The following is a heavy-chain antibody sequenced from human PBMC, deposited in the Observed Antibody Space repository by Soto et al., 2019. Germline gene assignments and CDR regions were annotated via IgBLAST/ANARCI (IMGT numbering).Heavy chain of an antibody. D-gene: IGHD3-3*01. J-gene: IGHJ6*02. CDR3: AREERLRFLEWLLNAMDV. V-gene: IGHV3-48*03. Sequence: GGSLRLSCAASGFTFSSYEMNWVRQAPGKGLEWVSYISSSGSTIYYADSVKGRFTISRDNAKNSLHLQMNSPRAEDTAVYYCAREERLRFLEWLLNAMDVWGQGTTVTVSS. CDR2: ISSSGSTI. CDR1: GFTFSSYE.